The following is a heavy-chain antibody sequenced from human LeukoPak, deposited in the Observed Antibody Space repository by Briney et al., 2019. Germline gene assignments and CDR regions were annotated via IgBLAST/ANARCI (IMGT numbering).Heavy chain of an antibody. CDR1: GGSISSGSYY. D-gene: IGHD1-26*01. CDR2: IYTSGST. V-gene: IGHV4-61*02. J-gene: IGHJ4*02. Sequence: PSQTLSLACTVSGGSISSGSYYWSWIRQPAGKGLEWIGRIYTSGSTNYNPSLKSRVTISVDTSKNQFSLKLSSVTAADTAVYYCARIRSGTIDYWGQGTLVTVSS. CDR3: ARIRSGTIDY.